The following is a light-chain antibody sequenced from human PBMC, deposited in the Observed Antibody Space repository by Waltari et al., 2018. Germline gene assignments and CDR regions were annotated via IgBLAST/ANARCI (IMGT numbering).Light chain of an antibody. Sequence: EIVFTQSPYILSFAPGEIATLSCRASQSVGTYLAWYQQRPGQSPRLLIYDASYRATGIPARFSGSGYETDFTLTISSLQPEDFAVYYCQQRRNWPLTFGGGTRVQI. CDR3: QQRRNWPLT. CDR1: QSVGTY. V-gene: IGKV3-11*01. CDR2: DAS. J-gene: IGKJ4*01.